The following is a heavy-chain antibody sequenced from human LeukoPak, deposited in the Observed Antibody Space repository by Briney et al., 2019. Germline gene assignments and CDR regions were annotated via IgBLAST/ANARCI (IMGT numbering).Heavy chain of an antibody. CDR2: ISGSGGSR. D-gene: IGHD2-15*01. Sequence: HAGGSLRLXCAASGFTFSSYAMSRVRRAPGKGLESVSAISGSGGSRYYADSVKGRFTISRDNSKNTLYLQMNSLRAEDTAVYYCAKDPLVVAVTYYFDYWGQGTLVTVSS. CDR3: AKDPLVVAVTYYFDY. J-gene: IGHJ4*02. V-gene: IGHV3-23*01. CDR1: GFTFSSYA.